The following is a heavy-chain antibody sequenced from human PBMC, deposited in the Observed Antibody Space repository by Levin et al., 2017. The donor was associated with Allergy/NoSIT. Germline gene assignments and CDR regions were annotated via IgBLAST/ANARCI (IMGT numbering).Heavy chain of an antibody. CDR2: IYYSGST. Sequence: SETLSLTCTVSGGSFSSGDYYWSWIRQPPGKGLEWIGYIYYSGSTYYNPSLKSRVTISVDTSKNQFSLKLSSVTAADTAVYYCAREQRLVDYYYGMDVWGQGTTVTVSS. CDR3: AREQRLVDYYYGMDV. J-gene: IGHJ6*02. D-gene: IGHD6-19*01. V-gene: IGHV4-30-4*01. CDR1: GGSFSSGDYY.